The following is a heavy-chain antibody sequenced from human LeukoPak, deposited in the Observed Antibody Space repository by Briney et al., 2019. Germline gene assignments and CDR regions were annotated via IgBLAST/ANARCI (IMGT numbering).Heavy chain of an antibody. J-gene: IGHJ3*02. V-gene: IGHV3-74*01. CDR3: ARDISDAFDI. D-gene: IGHD3-9*01. CDR2: INGDGTTT. CDR1: GFTFSSFW. Sequence: GGSLRLSCAASGFTFSSFWMHWVRQAPGKGLVWVSLINGDGTTTSSADSVKGRFTISRDNAKNTLSLQMNSLRAEDTAVYYCARDISDAFDIWGQGTMVTVSS.